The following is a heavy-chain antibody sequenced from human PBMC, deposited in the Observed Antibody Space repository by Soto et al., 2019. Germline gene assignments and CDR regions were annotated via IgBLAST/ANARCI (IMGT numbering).Heavy chain of an antibody. CDR3: VKKENWMYGAGNYRGMDV. CDR1: GFMFSNYD. V-gene: IGHV3-23*01. D-gene: IGHD3-10*02. Sequence: EVQLLESGGGLEQPGGSLRLSCAASGFMFSNYDMGWVRQAPGKGLEWVSGMSGSGSNRNYADSVKGRFTISRDNSQNTLYLQMNSLRAEDTAIYYCVKKENWMYGAGNYRGMDVWGQGTTVTVSS. J-gene: IGHJ6*02. CDR2: MSGSGSNR.